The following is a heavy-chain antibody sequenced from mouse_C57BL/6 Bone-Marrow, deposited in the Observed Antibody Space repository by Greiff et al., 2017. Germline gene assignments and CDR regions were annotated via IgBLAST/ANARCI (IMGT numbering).Heavy chain of an antibody. Sequence: EVQLVESGPVLVKPGASVKMSCKASGYTFTDYYMNWVKQSHGKSLEWIGVINPYNGGTSYNQKFKGKATLTVDKSSRTAYMEPNSLTAEDSAVYYCARWYYGSSSFFEYWGQGTTLTVSS. D-gene: IGHD1-1*01. V-gene: IGHV1-19*01. CDR3: ARWYYGSSSFFEY. CDR1: GYTFTDYY. J-gene: IGHJ2*01. CDR2: INPYNGGT.